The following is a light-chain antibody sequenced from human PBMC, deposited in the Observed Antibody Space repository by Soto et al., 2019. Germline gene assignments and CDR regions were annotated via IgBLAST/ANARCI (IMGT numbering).Light chain of an antibody. J-gene: IGKJ5*01. CDR2: AAS. CDR3: RKYNSASIT. Sequence: DIQMTQSPSSLSASVGDRVTITCRASQGISNYLAWYQQKPGKVPKLLIYAASTLQSGVPSRFSGSGSGTDFTLTIRSLQPEDVATYYCRKYNSASITFGQGTRLDIK. V-gene: IGKV1-27*01. CDR1: QGISNY.